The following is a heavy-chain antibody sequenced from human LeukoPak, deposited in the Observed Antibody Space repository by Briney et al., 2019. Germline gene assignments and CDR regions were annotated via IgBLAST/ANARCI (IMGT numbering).Heavy chain of an antibody. CDR2: IYYSGST. CDR3: ARINYYDSSGYYTEPAFDI. J-gene: IGHJ3*02. CDR1: GGSISSYY. D-gene: IGHD3-22*01. V-gene: IGHV4-59*01. Sequence: PSETLSLTCTVSGGSISSYYWSWIRQPPGKGLEWIGYIYYSGSTNYNPSLKSRVTISVDTSKNQFSLKLSSVTAADTAAYYCARINYYDSSGYYTEPAFDIWGQGTMVTVSS.